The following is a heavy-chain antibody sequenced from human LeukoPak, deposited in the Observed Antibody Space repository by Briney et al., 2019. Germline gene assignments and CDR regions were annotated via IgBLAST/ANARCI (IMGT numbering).Heavy chain of an antibody. Sequence: PSQTLSLTCTVSGGSISSGGYYWSWIRQPPGKGLEWIGYIYHSGSTYYNPSLKSRVTISVDRSKNQFPLKLSSVTAADTAVYYCARAKAPYSSSWYGNNWFDPWGQGTLVTVSS. CDR3: ARAKAPYSSSWYGNNWFDP. CDR2: IYHSGST. CDR1: GGSISSGGYY. D-gene: IGHD6-13*01. J-gene: IGHJ5*02. V-gene: IGHV4-30-2*01.